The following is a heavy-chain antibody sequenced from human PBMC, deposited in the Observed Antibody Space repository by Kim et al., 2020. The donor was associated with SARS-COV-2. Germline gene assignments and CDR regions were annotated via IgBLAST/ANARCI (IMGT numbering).Heavy chain of an antibody. J-gene: IGHJ6*02. CDR3: ASQQQLGGFDV. V-gene: IGHV5-10-1*01. CDR2: YP. Sequence: YPNYSPSFQGHVTISLDTSINTAYLQWSRLKASDTAMYYCASQQQLGGFDVWGQGTTVTVSS. D-gene: IGHD3-16*01.